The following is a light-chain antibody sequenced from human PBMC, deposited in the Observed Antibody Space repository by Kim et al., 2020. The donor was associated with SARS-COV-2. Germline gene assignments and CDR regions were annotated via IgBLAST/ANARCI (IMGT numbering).Light chain of an antibody. Sequence: AGGQTVRITCQGDSLRIYYATWYQQKPGQAPILVIYGKNNRPSGIPDRFSGSSSGNTASLTITGTQAGDEADYYCNSRDSNDNVVFGGGTQLTVL. CDR2: GKN. CDR3: NSRDSNDNVV. CDR1: SLRIYY. V-gene: IGLV3-19*01. J-gene: IGLJ2*01.